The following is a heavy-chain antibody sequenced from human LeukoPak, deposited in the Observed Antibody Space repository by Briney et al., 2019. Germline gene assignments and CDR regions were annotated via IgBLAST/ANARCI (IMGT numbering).Heavy chain of an antibody. V-gene: IGHV4-59*01. CDR3: ARGKPYYYYYYMDV. CDR2: IYYSGST. J-gene: IGHJ6*03. Sequence: SETLSLTCTVSGGSISSYYWGWIRQPPGKGLEWIGYIYYSGSTNYNPSLKSRVTISVDTSKNQFSLKLSSVTAADTAVYYCARGKPYYYYYYMDVWGKGTTVTVSS. CDR1: GGSISSYY.